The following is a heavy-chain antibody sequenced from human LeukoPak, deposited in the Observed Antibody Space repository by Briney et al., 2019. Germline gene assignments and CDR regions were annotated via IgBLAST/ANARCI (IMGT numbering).Heavy chain of an antibody. V-gene: IGHV3-7*03. CDR1: GFTFSSYW. Sequence: GGSLRLSCAASGFTFSSYWMSWVRQAPGKGLEWVANIKQDGSEKYYVDSVKGRFTISRDNAKNSLYLQMNSLRAEDTAVYYCARDAYYYDSSGYSPWGQGTLVTVSS. D-gene: IGHD3-22*01. CDR3: ARDAYYYDSSGYSP. CDR2: IKQDGSEK. J-gene: IGHJ4*02.